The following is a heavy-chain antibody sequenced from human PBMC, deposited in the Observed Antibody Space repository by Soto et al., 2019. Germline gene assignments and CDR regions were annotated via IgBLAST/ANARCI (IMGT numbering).Heavy chain of an antibody. J-gene: IGHJ4*02. CDR3: ARGRLTASRTMVRGLNFDS. D-gene: IGHD3-10*01. CDR1: GYTFTSYG. V-gene: IGHV1-18*01. Sequence: GASVKVSCKASGYTFTSYGISWVRQAPGQGLEWMGWISAYNGNTNYAQKLQGRVTMTTDTSTSTAYMELRSLRSDDTAVYYCARGRLTASRTMVRGLNFDSWGQGTLVTVSS. CDR2: ISAYNGNT.